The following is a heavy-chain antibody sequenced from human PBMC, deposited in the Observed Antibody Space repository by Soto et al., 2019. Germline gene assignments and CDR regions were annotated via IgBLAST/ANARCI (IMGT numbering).Heavy chain of an antibody. CDR3: ARDYYDGSASYGIEF. CDR1: GYTFTGYY. Sequence: QVHLVQSGAEVKKPGASVKVSCKASGYTFTGYYIHWXXQXXGXXLEWMGWINPKSGGANIAQKFQGWVTMTRDTSISTTYMELSNLRSNDTAVYYCARDYYDGSASYGIEFWGQGTMVTVAS. J-gene: IGHJ3*01. V-gene: IGHV1-2*04. CDR2: INPKSGGA. D-gene: IGHD3-16*01.